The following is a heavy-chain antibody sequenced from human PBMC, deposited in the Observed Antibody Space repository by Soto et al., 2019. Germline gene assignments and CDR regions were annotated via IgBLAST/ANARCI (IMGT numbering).Heavy chain of an antibody. Sequence: GGSLRLSCAASGFTFSSYAMSWVRQAPGKGLEWVSAISGSGGSTYYADSVKGRFTISRDNSKNTLYLQMNSLRAEDTAVYYCAKALHFDWLLFDYFDYWGQGTLVTVSS. J-gene: IGHJ4*02. D-gene: IGHD3-9*01. CDR2: ISGSGGST. V-gene: IGHV3-23*01. CDR1: GFTFSSYA. CDR3: AKALHFDWLLFDYFDY.